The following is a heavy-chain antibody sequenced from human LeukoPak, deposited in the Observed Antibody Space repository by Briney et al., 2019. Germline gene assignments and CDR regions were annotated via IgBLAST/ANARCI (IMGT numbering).Heavy chain of an antibody. Sequence: ASVEVSCKASGGTFSSYAISWVRQAPGQGLERMGGIIPIFGTANYAQKFQGRVTITADKSTSTAYMELSSLRSEDTAVYYCAKDGGGYSGYDLLNPYYGMDVWGKGTTVTVSS. V-gene: IGHV1-69*06. D-gene: IGHD5-12*01. J-gene: IGHJ6*04. CDR3: AKDGGGYSGYDLLNPYYGMDV. CDR2: IIPIFGTA. CDR1: GGTFSSYA.